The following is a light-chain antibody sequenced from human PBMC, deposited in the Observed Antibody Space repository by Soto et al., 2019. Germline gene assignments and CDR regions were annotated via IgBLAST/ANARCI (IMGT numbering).Light chain of an antibody. J-gene: IGKJ5*01. CDR1: QSISSW. Sequence: GDRVTITCRASQSISSWLAWYQQKPGKAPKLLIYKASSLQSGVPSRFSGSGSGTDFTLTINSLQPEDFATYYCQQAASFPITFGQGTRLEIK. CDR2: KAS. V-gene: IGKV1-12*01. CDR3: QQAASFPIT.